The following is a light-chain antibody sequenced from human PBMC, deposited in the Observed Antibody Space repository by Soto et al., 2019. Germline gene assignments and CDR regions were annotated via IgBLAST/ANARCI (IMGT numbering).Light chain of an antibody. Sequence: VLTQPPSVSGAPGQRVTTSCTGSSSNIGADYDVHWYQQRPGTAPKLLIFGNNNRPSGVPDRFSGSKSGTSASLAITGLQAEDEGDYYCQSYDSTLSARYVFGTGTKVTV. CDR1: SSNIGADYD. CDR2: GNN. V-gene: IGLV1-40*01. J-gene: IGLJ1*01. CDR3: QSYDSTLSARYV.